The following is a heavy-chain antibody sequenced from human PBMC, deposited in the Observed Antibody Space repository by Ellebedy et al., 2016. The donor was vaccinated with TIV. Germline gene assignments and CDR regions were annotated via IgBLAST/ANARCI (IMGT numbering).Heavy chain of an antibody. CDR3: ARGGVIDSSSWPDY. Sequence: ASVKVSXKASGYTFTGYYMHWVRQAPGQGLEWMGWINPNSGGTNYAQKFQGWVTMTRDTSISTAYMELSRLRSDDTAVYYCARGGVIDSSSWPDYWGQGTLVTVSS. CDR1: GYTFTGYY. J-gene: IGHJ4*02. V-gene: IGHV1-2*04. CDR2: INPNSGGT. D-gene: IGHD6-13*01.